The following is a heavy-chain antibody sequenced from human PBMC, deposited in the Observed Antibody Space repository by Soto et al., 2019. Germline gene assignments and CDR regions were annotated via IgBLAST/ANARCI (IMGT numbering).Heavy chain of an antibody. D-gene: IGHD2-15*01. CDR3: ARSQGGSSSLDIYYYYYYGMDV. J-gene: IGHJ6*02. CDR2: IIPIFGTA. Sequence: QVQLVQSGAEVKKPGSSVKVSCKAPGGTFSSYAISWVRQAPGQGLEWMGGIIPIFGTAKYAQKFKGRVTITADESKRTGYMELSSLRSEDTAVYYCARSQGGSSSLDIYYYYYYGMDVWGQGTTVTVSS. V-gene: IGHV1-69*01. CDR1: GGTFSSYA.